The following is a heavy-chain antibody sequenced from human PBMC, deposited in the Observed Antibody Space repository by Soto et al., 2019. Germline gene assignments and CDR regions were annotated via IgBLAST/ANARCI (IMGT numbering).Heavy chain of an antibody. CDR2: IYYSGST. J-gene: IGHJ5*02. CDR3: ARDVDRTSHLNWFDP. CDR1: GGSISSYY. D-gene: IGHD5-12*01. V-gene: IGHV4-59*01. Sequence: SDTLSLTCTVSGGSISSYYWSWIRQPPGKGLEWIGYIYYSGSTNYNPSLKSRVTISVDTSKNQFSLKLSSVTAADTAVYYCARDVDRTSHLNWFDPWGQGVMVTVSS.